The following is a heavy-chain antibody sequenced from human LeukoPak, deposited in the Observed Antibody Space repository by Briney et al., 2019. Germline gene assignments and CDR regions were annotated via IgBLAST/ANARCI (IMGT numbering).Heavy chain of an antibody. J-gene: IGHJ3*02. CDR3: ARDERYFDWLPHHYGGYAFDI. D-gene: IGHD3-9*01. V-gene: IGHV4-39*07. CDR1: GGSISSSSYY. Sequence: SETLSLTCTVSGGSISSSSYYWGWIRQPPGKGLEWIGSIYYSGSTYYNPSLKSRVTISVDTSKNQFSLKLSSVTAADTAVYYCARDERYFDWLPHHYGGYAFDIWGQGTMVTVSS. CDR2: IYYSGST.